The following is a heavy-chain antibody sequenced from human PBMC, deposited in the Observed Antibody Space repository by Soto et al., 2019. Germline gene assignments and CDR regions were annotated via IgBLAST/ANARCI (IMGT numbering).Heavy chain of an antibody. CDR3: ARLIPRFSSGYGKGTGYFDY. CDR2: INHSGST. CDR1: GGSFSGYY. V-gene: IGHV4-34*01. J-gene: IGHJ4*02. Sequence: SETLSLTCAVYGGSFSGYYWSWIRQPPGKGLEWIGEINHSGSTNYNPSLKSRVTISVDTSKNQFSLKLSSVTAADTAVYYCARLIPRFSSGYGKGTGYFDYWGQGTLVTVSS. D-gene: IGHD6-19*01.